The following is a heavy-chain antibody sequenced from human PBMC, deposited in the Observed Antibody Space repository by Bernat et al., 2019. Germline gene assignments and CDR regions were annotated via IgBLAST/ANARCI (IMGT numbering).Heavy chain of an antibody. D-gene: IGHD3-9*01. Sequence: QVQLVQSGAEVKKPGASVKVSCKASGYTFSSYGISWVRQAPGQGLEWMGWISTYNGNTNYAQKLQGRVTMTTDTSTSTAYMELRSLRSDDTAVYYCARDRKRYFDWLLPNAFDYWGQGTLVTVSS. J-gene: IGHJ4*01. CDR1: GYTFSSYG. CDR3: ARDRKRYFDWLLPNAFDY. V-gene: IGHV1-18*01. CDR2: ISTYNGNT.